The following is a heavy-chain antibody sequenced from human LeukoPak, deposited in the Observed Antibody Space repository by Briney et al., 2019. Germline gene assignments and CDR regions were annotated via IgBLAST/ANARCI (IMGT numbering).Heavy chain of an antibody. CDR1: GGSFSGYY. V-gene: IGHV4-34*01. CDR2: IYYSGST. D-gene: IGHD4-11*01. Sequence: PSETLSLTCAVYGGSFSGYYWSWIRQPPGKGLEWIGYIYYSGSTYYNPSLKSRVTISVDTSKNQFSLKLSSVTAADTAVYYCAREFYSNYGWFDPWGQGTLVTVSS. CDR3: AREFYSNYGWFDP. J-gene: IGHJ5*02.